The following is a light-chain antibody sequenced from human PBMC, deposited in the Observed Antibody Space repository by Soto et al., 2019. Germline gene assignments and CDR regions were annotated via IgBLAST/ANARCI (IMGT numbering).Light chain of an antibody. V-gene: IGKV1-5*01. CDR3: QQYISYWT. CDR1: QSITTY. Sequence: DIQMTQSPSSLSASVGDRVTITCRASQSITTYLNWYRQKPGKAPKLLIYDASSLESGVPSRFSGSGSGTEFTLTISSLQPDDFATYYCQQYISYWTFGQGTKVDIK. CDR2: DAS. J-gene: IGKJ1*01.